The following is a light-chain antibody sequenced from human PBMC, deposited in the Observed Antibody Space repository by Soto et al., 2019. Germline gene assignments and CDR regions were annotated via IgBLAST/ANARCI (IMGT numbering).Light chain of an antibody. CDR2: GVT. CDR3: CSYATGGTYV. J-gene: IGLJ1*01. CDR1: NSDVGRFNL. V-gene: IGLV2-23*02. Sequence: QSALTQPASVSGSPGQSITISCTGTNSDVGRFNLVSWYQHHPDKAPKLMIFGVTKRPSGVSNRFSGSKSGNTASLTISGLQADYEADYYCCSYATGGTYVFVTGTKVTVL.